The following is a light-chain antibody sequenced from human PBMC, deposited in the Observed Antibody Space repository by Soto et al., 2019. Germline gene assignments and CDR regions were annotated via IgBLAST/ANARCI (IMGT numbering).Light chain of an antibody. V-gene: IGKV1-8*01. Sequence: AIRMTQSPSSLSASTGDRVTITCRASQSISSYLAWYQQKPGKAPKLLIYAASTLQSGVPSRFSGSGSGTDFTLTISCLQSEDFATYYCQQSYSYPRITFGPGTKVDIK. CDR3: QQSYSYPRIT. CDR2: AAS. J-gene: IGKJ3*01. CDR1: QSISSY.